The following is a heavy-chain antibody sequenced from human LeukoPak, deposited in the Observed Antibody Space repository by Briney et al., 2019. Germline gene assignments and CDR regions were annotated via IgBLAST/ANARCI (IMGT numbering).Heavy chain of an antibody. Sequence: GGSLRLSCAASGFSVNNKYMSWVRQAPGKGLEWVSIIYSGGTTFYADSVKGRFTISRDNSKNTLYLQMNSLRAEDTAVYFCAKRGVVIRVILVGFHKEAYYFDSWGQGALVIVSS. CDR1: GFSVNNKY. V-gene: IGHV3-53*01. CDR3: AKRGVVIRVILVGFHKEAYYFDS. J-gene: IGHJ4*02. D-gene: IGHD3-22*01. CDR2: IYSGGTT.